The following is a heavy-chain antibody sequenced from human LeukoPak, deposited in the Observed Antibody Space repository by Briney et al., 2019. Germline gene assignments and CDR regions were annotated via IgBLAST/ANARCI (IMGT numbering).Heavy chain of an antibody. Sequence: GGSLRLAWAASAFTVSSYAMSCVRHPPGEGREWVSAIIGSVGSTYYAGSVKGRFTISRDNSKNTVYMQMNSLRAEDTAVYYCVATIVVVPAAIPHYFDYWGQGTLVTVSS. CDR1: AFTVSSYA. CDR2: IIGSVGST. J-gene: IGHJ4*02. V-gene: IGHV3-23*01. D-gene: IGHD2-2*01. CDR3: VATIVVVPAAIPHYFDY.